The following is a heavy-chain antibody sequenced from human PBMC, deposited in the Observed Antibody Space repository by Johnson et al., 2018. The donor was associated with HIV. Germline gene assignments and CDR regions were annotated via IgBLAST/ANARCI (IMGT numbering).Heavy chain of an antibody. V-gene: IGHV3-7*02. Sequence: VQLVESGGGLVQPGGSLRLSCVASGFSFSRYWMTWVRQAPGKGLEWVASIKQDGNEKYYVDSVKGRFTISRDNAKNSLYLQMNSLRAEDTAVYYCARAGLDAFDIWGQGTMVTVSS. J-gene: IGHJ3*02. CDR3: ARAGLDAFDI. CDR2: IKQDGNEK. CDR1: GFSFSRYW.